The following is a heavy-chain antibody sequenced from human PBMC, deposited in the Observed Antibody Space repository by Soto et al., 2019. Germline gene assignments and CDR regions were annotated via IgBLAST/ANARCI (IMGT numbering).Heavy chain of an antibody. Sequence: ASVKVSCKVSGYSLTGTSMHWVRQSPGIGLEWMGGFDPEDAETFYAQKFQGRVTMTEDSSTDTAYMELTNLTSADPAIYFCTSLNPFFDFWGQGTPVTVSS. CDR3: TSLNPFFDF. V-gene: IGHV1-24*01. CDR1: GYSLTGTS. CDR2: FDPEDAET. J-gene: IGHJ4*02.